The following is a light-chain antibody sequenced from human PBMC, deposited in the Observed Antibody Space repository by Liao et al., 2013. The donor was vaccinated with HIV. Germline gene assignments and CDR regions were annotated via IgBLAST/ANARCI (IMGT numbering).Light chain of an antibody. CDR1: NIARQS. CDR2: YDR. J-gene: IGLJ1*01. CDR3: QVWDTSSRRYV. Sequence: SYELTQPPSLSLAPGETAIITCGGNNIARQSVHWYQQKPGQAPVLVISYDRNRPSGIPERFSGSNSGNTATLTISRVEAGDEADYYCQVWDTSSRRYVFGGGTRVTVL. V-gene: IGLV3-21*04.